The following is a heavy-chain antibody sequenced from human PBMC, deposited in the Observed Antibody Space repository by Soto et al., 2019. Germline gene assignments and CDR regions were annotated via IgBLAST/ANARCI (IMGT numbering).Heavy chain of an antibody. J-gene: IGHJ4*02. V-gene: IGHV3-23*01. CDR2: ISYGCGTT. Sequence: GGSLRLSCATSEFTFSNYAMSWVRQAPGKGLEWVSAISYGCGTTYYADSVKGRFTISRDNSRNSLYLQMNSLRAEDTALYYCVILALGKFDFWGQGTLVTVSS. CDR3: VILALGKFDF. D-gene: IGHD1-26*01. CDR1: EFTFSNYA.